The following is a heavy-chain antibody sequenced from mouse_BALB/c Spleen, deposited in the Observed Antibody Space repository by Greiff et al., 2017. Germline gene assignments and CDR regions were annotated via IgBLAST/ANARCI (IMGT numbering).Heavy chain of an antibody. V-gene: IGHV2-2*02. CDR3: ARNGLKGYFDV. CDR2: IWSGGST. D-gene: IGHD1-3*01. CDR1: GFSLTSYG. Sequence: QVQLQQSGPGLVQPSQSLSITCTVSGFSLTSYGVHWVRQSPGKGLEWLGVIWSGGSTDYNAAFISRLSISKDNSKSQVFFKMNSLQANDTAIYYCARNGLKGYFDVWGAGTTVTVSS. J-gene: IGHJ1*01.